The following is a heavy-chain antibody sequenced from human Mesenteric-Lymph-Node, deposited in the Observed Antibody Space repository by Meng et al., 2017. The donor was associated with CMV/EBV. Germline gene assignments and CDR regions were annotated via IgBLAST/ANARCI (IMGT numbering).Heavy chain of an antibody. V-gene: IGHV3-30*02. CDR2: VQYEGRSK. CDR1: GFSFSNYG. D-gene: IGHD5-12*01. CDR3: AKPLAASGYDFSPED. J-gene: IGHJ4*02. Sequence: GESLKISCEASGFSFSNYGMHWVRQAPGKGLEWVAFVQYEGRSKYYADSMKDRFTVSRDNSKNTLYLQMNSLRAEDTAVYYCAKPLAASGYDFSPEDWGQGTLVTVSS.